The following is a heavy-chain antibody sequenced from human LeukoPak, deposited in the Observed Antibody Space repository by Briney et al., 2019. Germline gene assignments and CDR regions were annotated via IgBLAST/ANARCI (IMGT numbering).Heavy chain of an antibody. CDR1: GYSISSGYY. D-gene: IGHD3-22*01. V-gene: IGHV4-38-2*02. Sequence: SETLSLTCTVSGYSISSGYYWGWIRQPPGKGLEWIGSIYHSGSTYYNPSLKSRVTMSVDTSKNQFSLKLSSVTAADTAVYYCASSSIVVSNYYYYYYMDVWGKGTTVTVSS. CDR3: ASSSIVVSNYYYYYYMDV. CDR2: IYHSGST. J-gene: IGHJ6*03.